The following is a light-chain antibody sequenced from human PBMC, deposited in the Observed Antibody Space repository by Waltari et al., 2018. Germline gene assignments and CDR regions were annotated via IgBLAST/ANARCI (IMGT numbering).Light chain of an antibody. CDR1: SSDVGGDNY. CDR3: SSYAGSNNFFYV. CDR2: EGS. J-gene: IGLJ1*01. Sequence: QSALTQPPSASGSPGQSVTISCTGTSSDVGGDNYVSLYQTHPSKTPKLMIYEGSRRPSGVPDRFSGSKSGKPAALTVSGLQAEDEADYYCSSYAGSNNFFYVFGTGTKVTVL. V-gene: IGLV2-8*01.